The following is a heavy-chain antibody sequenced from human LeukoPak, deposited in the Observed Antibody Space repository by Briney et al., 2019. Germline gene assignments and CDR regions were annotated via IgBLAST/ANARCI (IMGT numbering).Heavy chain of an antibody. Sequence: PGGSLRLSCAASGFTFDDHGMSWVRQVPGKGLEWVSGIKWDGGSTGYTDFVKGRFTISRDNAKSSLYLQMNSLRVEDTAVYHCARGAGSSWYFYFDYWGQGTLVTVSS. CDR1: GFTFDDHG. CDR2: IKWDGGST. D-gene: IGHD6-13*01. CDR3: ARGAGSSWYFYFDY. V-gene: IGHV3-20*01. J-gene: IGHJ4*02.